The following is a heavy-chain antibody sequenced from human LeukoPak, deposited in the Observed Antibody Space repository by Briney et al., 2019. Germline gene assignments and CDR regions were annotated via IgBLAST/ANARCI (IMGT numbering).Heavy chain of an antibody. CDR1: GYTFSRHG. CDR3: AKDIHPGLDSGASCCFDY. V-gene: IGHV1-18*01. CDR2: VSGYNGNT. D-gene: IGHD3-22*01. J-gene: IGHJ4*02. Sequence: ASVKDSCKTSGYTFSRHGITWVRQAPGQGREWMGWVSGYNGNTNYAQNVQGRVTMTTDTSTNTAYMELRRLRSDDTAVYYCAKDIHPGLDSGASCCFDYWGQGPPVTVSS.